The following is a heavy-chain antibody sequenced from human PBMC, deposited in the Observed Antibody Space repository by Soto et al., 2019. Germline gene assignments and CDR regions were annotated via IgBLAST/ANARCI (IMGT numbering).Heavy chain of an antibody. CDR2: INHSGST. CDR1: GGSFSGYY. V-gene: IGHV4-34*01. CDR3: ARRVDYVWGSYRYSPYFDY. Sequence: SETLSLTCAVYGGSFSGYYWSWIRQPPGKGLEWIGEINHSGSTNYNPSPKSRVTISVDTSKNQFSLKLSSVTAADTAVYYCARRVDYVWGSYRYSPYFDYWGQGTLVTVS. D-gene: IGHD3-16*02. J-gene: IGHJ4*02.